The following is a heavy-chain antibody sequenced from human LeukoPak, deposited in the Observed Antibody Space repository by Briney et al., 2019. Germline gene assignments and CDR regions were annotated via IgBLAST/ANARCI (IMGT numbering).Heavy chain of an antibody. J-gene: IGHJ5*02. D-gene: IGHD3-9*01. CDR1: GGSISSGSYY. V-gene: IGHV4-61*02. Sequence: SETLSLTCTVSGGSISSGSYYWSWIRQPAGKGLEWIGRIYTSGSTNYNPSLKSRVTISVDTSKNQFSLKLSSVTAADTAVYYCASSDDILTAWGQGTLVTVSS. CDR2: IYTSGST. CDR3: ASSDDILTA.